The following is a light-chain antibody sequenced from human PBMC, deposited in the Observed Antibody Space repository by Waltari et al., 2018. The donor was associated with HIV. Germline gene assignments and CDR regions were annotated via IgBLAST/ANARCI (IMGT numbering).Light chain of an antibody. V-gene: IGLV3-1*01. J-gene: IGLJ2*01. CDR3: QAWDSSTVV. CDR2: QDT. Sequence: SYELTQPPSVSVSPGQTASITCPGDILGDKLACWYQQKPGQSPVLVIYQDTKRPSGIPERFSGFNSGNTATLTISGTQAMDEADYYCQAWDSSTVVFGGGTKLTVL. CDR1: ILGDKL.